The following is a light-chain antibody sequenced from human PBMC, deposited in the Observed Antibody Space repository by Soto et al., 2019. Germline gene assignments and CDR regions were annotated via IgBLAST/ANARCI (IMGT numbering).Light chain of an antibody. Sequence: EVVLTQSPATLSLSPGERATLSCRASQSVDTYLAWYQQKPGQPPRLLIYDASNRATGIPARFSGSGSGTDFNLTITTLEPEDFAVYYCQQRSNWTPWTFGPGTKV. CDR3: QQRSNWTPWT. J-gene: IGKJ3*01. CDR1: QSVDTY. CDR2: DAS. V-gene: IGKV3-11*01.